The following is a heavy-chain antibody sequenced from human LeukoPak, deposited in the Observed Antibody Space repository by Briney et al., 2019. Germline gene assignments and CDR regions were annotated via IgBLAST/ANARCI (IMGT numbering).Heavy chain of an antibody. D-gene: IGHD6-13*01. J-gene: IGHJ3*02. Sequence: PSETLSLTCAVYGGSFSGYYWSWIRQPPGKGLEWIGEINHSGSTYYNPSLKSRVTISVDKSNNQFSLKLSSVTAADTAVYYCARVNSSSWLGAFDIWGQGTMVTVSS. V-gene: IGHV4-34*01. CDR3: ARVNSSSWLGAFDI. CDR2: INHSGST. CDR1: GGSFSGYY.